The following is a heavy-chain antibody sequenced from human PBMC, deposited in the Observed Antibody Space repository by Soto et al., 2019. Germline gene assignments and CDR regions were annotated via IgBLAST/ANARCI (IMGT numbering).Heavy chain of an antibody. D-gene: IGHD3-3*01. CDR2: ISAYNGNT. J-gene: IGHJ4*02. Sequence: GASVKVSCKASGYTFTSYGISWVRQAPGQGLEWMGWISAYNGNTNYAQKLQGRVTMTTDTSTSTAYMELRSLRSDDTAVYYCARDGERFLEWLLPRIDYWGQGTLVTVCS. CDR1: GYTFTSYG. CDR3: ARDGERFLEWLLPRIDY. V-gene: IGHV1-18*04.